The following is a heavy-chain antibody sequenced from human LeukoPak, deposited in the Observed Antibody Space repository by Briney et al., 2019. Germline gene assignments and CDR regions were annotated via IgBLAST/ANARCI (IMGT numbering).Heavy chain of an antibody. V-gene: IGHV3-48*01. D-gene: IGHD3-3*01. J-gene: IGHJ4*02. CDR3: ARVDFWSGYRLDY. CDR2: ISSSSSTI. Sequence: PGGSLRLSCAASGFTFSSYSMNWVRQAPGKGLEWVSYISSSSSTIYYADSVKGRFTISRDNAKNSLYLQMNSLRAEDTAVYYCARVDFWSGYRLDYWGQGTLVTVSS. CDR1: GFTFSSYS.